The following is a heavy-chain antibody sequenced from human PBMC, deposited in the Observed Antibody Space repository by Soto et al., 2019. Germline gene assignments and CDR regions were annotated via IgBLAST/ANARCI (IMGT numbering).Heavy chain of an antibody. Sequence: EVQLLESGGGLVQPGGSLRLSCAASGFTFSSYAMSWVRQAPGKGLEWVSAISGSGGSTYYADSVKGRFTISRDNSKNTLYLQMTSLIAEYTAVYYCAKHEGSSGYMAWFDPWGQGTLVTVSS. CDR1: GFTFSSYA. J-gene: IGHJ5*02. CDR3: AKHEGSSGYMAWFDP. CDR2: ISGSGGST. D-gene: IGHD6-6*01. V-gene: IGHV3-23*01.